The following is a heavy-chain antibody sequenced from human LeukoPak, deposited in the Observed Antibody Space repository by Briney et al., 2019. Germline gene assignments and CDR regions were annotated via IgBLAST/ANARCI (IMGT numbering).Heavy chain of an antibody. CDR3: ARRSSIENFYDY. J-gene: IGHJ4*02. D-gene: IGHD2-2*01. V-gene: IGHV4-4*07. CDR2: IYSSGST. Sequence: SETLSLTCTVSGGSISTYYWSWLRQPAGKGLEWIGHIYSSGSTNYSPSLKSRVTMSVDTSKNQFSLKVSSVTAADTAVYYCARRSSIENFYDYWGQGTLVPVSS. CDR1: GGSISTYY.